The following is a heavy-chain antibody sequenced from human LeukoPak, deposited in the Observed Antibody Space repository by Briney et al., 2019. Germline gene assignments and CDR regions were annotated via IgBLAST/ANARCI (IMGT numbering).Heavy chain of an antibody. CDR3: ARTSMVRGVPYYFDY. CDR1: GFTFSSYA. D-gene: IGHD3-10*01. V-gene: IGHV3-23*01. J-gene: IGHJ4*02. Sequence: GGPLRLSCAASGFTFSSYAMSWVRQAPGKGLEWVSGISVSSGSTYYADSVKGRFTISRDNSKNTLYLQMNSLRAEDTAVYYCARTSMVRGVPYYFDYWGQGTLVTVSS. CDR2: ISVSSGST.